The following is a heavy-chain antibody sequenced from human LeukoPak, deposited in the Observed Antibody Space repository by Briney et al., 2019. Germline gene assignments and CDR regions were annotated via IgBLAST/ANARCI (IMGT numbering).Heavy chain of an antibody. J-gene: IGHJ4*02. CDR3: TRGSSGRRDN. CDR2: MNPNSGNT. D-gene: IGHD6-19*01. V-gene: IGHV1-8*01. CDR1: VYTFTSCD. Sequence: ASVTVSCTASVYTFTSCDIKWVRQATGQGKEWMGWMNPNSGNTGYIQSFQGRITITREITIGTAYMELSNLTSEDTAIYYCTRGSSGRRDNWGQGTLVTVSA.